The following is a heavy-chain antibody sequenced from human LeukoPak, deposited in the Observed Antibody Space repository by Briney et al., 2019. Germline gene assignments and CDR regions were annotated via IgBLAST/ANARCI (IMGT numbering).Heavy chain of an antibody. Sequence: GGSLRLSCAAPGFTFSGHTMHWVRQAPGKGLEWVSAISGSGGSTYYADSVKGRFTISRDNSKNTLYLQMNSLRAEDTAVYYCAEDKEGYCSGGSCYSGAGYWGQGTLVTVSS. J-gene: IGHJ4*02. D-gene: IGHD2-15*01. V-gene: IGHV3-23*01. CDR1: GFTFSGHT. CDR3: AEDKEGYCSGGSCYSGAGY. CDR2: ISGSGGST.